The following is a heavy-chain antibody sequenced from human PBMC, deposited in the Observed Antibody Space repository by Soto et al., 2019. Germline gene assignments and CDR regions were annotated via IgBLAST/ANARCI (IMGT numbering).Heavy chain of an antibody. Sequence: GGSLRLSCTASGFAFSQYGMSWVRQAPGKGLEWVSSIRSFDYRTNYADSVKGRFTISRDNSKSTLSLQMNSLRAEDTAVYYCAKDVESGWYEAFDYWGPGTLVTVYS. CDR1: GFAFSQYG. V-gene: IGHV3-23*01. J-gene: IGHJ4*02. CDR3: AKDVESGWYEAFDY. D-gene: IGHD6-19*01. CDR2: IRSFDYRT.